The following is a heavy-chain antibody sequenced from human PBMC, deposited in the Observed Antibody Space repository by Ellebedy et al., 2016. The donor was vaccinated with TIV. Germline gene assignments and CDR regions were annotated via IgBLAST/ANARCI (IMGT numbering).Heavy chain of an antibody. V-gene: IGHV3-33*04. D-gene: IGHD4-17*01. J-gene: IGHJ4*02. Sequence: GESLKISCKASGFTFRSFGMHWVRLSVGKGLEWVADSSYDGAYAHYADSVKGRFTCSRDNAKNSLYLQMNSLRAEDTAVYYCARVTTLATGTGYNFDYWGQGTLVTVSS. CDR1: GFTFRSFG. CDR2: SSYDGAYA. CDR3: ARVTTLATGTGYNFDY.